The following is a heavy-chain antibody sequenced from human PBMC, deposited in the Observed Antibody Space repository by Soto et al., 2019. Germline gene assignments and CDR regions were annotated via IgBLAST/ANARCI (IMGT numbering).Heavy chain of an antibody. CDR2: IYYSGST. D-gene: IGHD4-4*01. CDR1: GGSISSSSYY. Sequence: SETLSLTCTVSGGSISSSSYYWGWIRQPPGKGLEWSGSIYYSGSTYYNPSLKSRVTISVDTSKNQFSLKLSSVTAADTAVYYCARNADDYSIDYWGQGTLVTVSS. CDR3: ARNADDYSIDY. V-gene: IGHV4-39*01. J-gene: IGHJ4*02.